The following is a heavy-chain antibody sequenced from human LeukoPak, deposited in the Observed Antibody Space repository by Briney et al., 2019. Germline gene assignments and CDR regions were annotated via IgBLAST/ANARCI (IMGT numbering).Heavy chain of an antibody. D-gene: IGHD3-16*01. CDR1: GFTFSSYS. CDR2: ISSSSSYI. Sequence: GGSLRLSCAASGFTFSSYSMNWVRQAPGKGLEWVSSISSSSSYIYYADSVKGRFTISRDNAKNSLYLQMNSLRAEDTALYYCAKDISDYVWGSLDYWGQGTLVTVSS. V-gene: IGHV3-21*04. CDR3: AKDISDYVWGSLDY. J-gene: IGHJ4*02.